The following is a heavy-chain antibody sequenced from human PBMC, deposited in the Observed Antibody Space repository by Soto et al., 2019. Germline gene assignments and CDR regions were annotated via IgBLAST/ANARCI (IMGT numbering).Heavy chain of an antibody. V-gene: IGHV1-69*01. Sequence: QVQLVQSGAEVKKPGSSVKVSCKASGGTFNNYAFSWVRQAPGQGLEWVGGIIRIFDTPSYAHRFQGRVTFIADESTSTVYMELSSLTSEDTAVYYCARGVREMATISTFDYWGQGTQVTVSS. D-gene: IGHD1-26*01. CDR2: IIRIFDTP. J-gene: IGHJ4*02. CDR1: GGTFNNYA. CDR3: ARGVREMATISTFDY.